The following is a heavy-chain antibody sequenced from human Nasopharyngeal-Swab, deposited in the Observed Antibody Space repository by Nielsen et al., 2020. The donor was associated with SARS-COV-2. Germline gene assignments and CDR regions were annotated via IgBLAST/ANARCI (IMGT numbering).Heavy chain of an antibody. CDR3: ASPLPLDY. CDR1: GFTFSSYA. CDR2: ISSSGSTI. V-gene: IGHV3-48*03. Sequence: GGSLRLSCAASGFTFSSYAMSWVRQAPGKGLEWISYISSSGSTIYYADSVKGRFTISRDDAKNSLFLQMNSLRAEDTAVYYCASPLPLDYWGQGTLVTVSS. J-gene: IGHJ4*02.